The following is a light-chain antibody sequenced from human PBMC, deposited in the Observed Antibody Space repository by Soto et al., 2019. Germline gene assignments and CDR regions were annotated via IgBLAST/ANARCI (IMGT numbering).Light chain of an antibody. CDR3: QQNYSIPWT. J-gene: IGKJ1*01. CDR2: WAS. Sequence: DIVMTQSPDSLAVSLGERATINCKSSQSVLYSSKNKNYFAWYQQKPGQPPKLLIYWASTRESGVPDRFSGSGFGTDFTLTISSLQAEDVAVYYCQQNYSIPWTFGQGTKVEIK. V-gene: IGKV4-1*01. CDR1: QSVLYSSKNKNY.